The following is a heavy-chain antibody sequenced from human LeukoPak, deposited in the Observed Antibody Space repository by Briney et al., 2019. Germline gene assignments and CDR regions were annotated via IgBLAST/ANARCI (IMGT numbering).Heavy chain of an antibody. CDR2: INDSGRI. Sequence: SETLSLTCAVYGGSFSNYYWSWIRQPPGKGLEWSGEINDSGRINYNPSLMSRVTVSVDTSKNQFSLRLTSVTATDTAVYYCARRWNYGRNYDIDAWGNGGTVSVSS. CDR1: GGSFSNYY. D-gene: IGHD1-7*01. J-gene: IGHJ6*04. CDR3: ARRWNYGRNYDIDA. V-gene: IGHV4-34*01.